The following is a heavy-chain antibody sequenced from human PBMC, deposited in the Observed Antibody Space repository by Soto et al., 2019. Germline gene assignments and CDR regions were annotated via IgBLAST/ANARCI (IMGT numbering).Heavy chain of an antibody. Sequence: ASVKVSCKASGYTFTSYDINWVRQATGQGLEWMGWMNPNSGNTGYAQKFQGRVTMTRNTSISTAYMELSSLRSEDTAVYYCARAEGIFVVAAATHNTSFPLVHWGQGTLVTVSS. CDR3: ARAEGIFVVAAATHNTSFPLVH. CDR2: MNPNSGNT. J-gene: IGHJ4*02. D-gene: IGHD2-15*01. V-gene: IGHV1-8*01. CDR1: GYTFTSYD.